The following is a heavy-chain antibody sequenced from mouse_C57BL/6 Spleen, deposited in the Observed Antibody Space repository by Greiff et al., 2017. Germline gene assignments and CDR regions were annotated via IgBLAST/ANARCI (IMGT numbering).Heavy chain of an antibody. J-gene: IGHJ3*01. CDR1: GYAFSSSW. CDR3: AIQEGYDGAWFAY. V-gene: IGHV1-82*01. CDR2: IYPGDGDT. D-gene: IGHD2-2*01. Sequence: QVQLQQSGPELVKPGASVKISCKASGYAFSSSWMNWVKQRPGKGLEWIGRIYPGDGDTNYNGKFKGKATLTADKSSSTAYMQLSSLTSEDSAVYFCAIQEGYDGAWFAYWGQGTLVTVSA.